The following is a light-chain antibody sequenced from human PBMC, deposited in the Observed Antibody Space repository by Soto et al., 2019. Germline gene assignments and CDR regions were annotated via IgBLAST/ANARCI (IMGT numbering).Light chain of an antibody. CDR1: QSIGAS. CDR2: KAS. Sequence: DIQMTQSPSTLYASVGDRVTITCRASQSIGASLAWFQQKPGKAPNLLIHKASSLESGVPSRFSGSGSGTAFTLNISTLQPDDFSTYYCQQYTSSPLTFGGGTKGEIK. CDR3: QQYTSSPLT. V-gene: IGKV1-5*03. J-gene: IGKJ4*01.